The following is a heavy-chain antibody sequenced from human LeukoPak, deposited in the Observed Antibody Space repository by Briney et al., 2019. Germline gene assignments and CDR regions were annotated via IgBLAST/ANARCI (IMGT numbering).Heavy chain of an antibody. CDR1: VFTFSDYD. Sequence: GGCLRLSCAASVFTFSDYDMSWIRQAPWKGLEWVSYISSSGSYTIYADSVKGRFTISRDNAKNSLYLQMNSLRAEDTAVYYCARLKYGSPQHWGQGTLVTVSS. D-gene: IGHD1-26*01. V-gene: IGHV3-11*06. J-gene: IGHJ1*01. CDR3: ARLKYGSPQH. CDR2: ISSSGSYT.